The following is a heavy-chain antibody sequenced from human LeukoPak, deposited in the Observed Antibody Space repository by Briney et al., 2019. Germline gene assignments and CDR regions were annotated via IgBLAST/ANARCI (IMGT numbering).Heavy chain of an antibody. V-gene: IGHV4-30-2*01. J-gene: IGHJ4*02. D-gene: IGHD5-12*01. CDR1: GGSISSGGYS. CDR2: IYHSGST. Sequence: SQTLSLTCAVSGGSISSGGYSWRWIRQPPGKGLEWIGYIYHSGSTYYNPSLKSRVTVSVDRSKNQFSLKLSSVTAADTAVYYCARGYSGYERYFDYWGQGTLVTVSS. CDR3: ARGYSGYERYFDY.